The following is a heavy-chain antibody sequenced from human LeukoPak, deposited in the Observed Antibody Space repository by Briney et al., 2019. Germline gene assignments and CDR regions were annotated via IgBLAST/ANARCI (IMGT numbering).Heavy chain of an antibody. Sequence: ASVKGSCKASGYTFTSYYMHWVRQAPGQGLEWMGIINPSGGSTSYAQKFQGRVTMTRDTSTSTVYMELSSLRSEDTAVYYCARKASTTGWFDPWGQGTLVTVSS. V-gene: IGHV1-46*01. CDR2: INPSGGST. D-gene: IGHD1-14*01. CDR1: GYTFTSYY. J-gene: IGHJ5*02. CDR3: ARKASTTGWFDP.